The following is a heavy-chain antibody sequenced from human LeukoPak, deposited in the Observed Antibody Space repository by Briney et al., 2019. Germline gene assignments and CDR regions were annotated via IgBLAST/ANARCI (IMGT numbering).Heavy chain of an antibody. CDR2: IFSHGET. V-gene: IGHV3-66*01. Sequence: GGSLRLSCAASGFTVGNNYMNWVRQAPGKGLEWVSLIFSHGETSYADSVKGRFTISRDNSKNTLYLQMNGLRVEATAVYYCARDPQAVSINTYAWGQGTLVTVSS. J-gene: IGHJ4*02. CDR3: ARDPQAVSINTYA. D-gene: IGHD2-8*01. CDR1: GFTVGNNY.